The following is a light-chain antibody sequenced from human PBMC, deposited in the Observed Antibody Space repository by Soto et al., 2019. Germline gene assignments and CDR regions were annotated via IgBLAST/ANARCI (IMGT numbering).Light chain of an antibody. CDR1: QSISNF. CDR3: QQSYSTPPWT. Sequence: DIQMTQSPSSLSASVGDRVTITCRASQSISNFLNWYQQKPGKAPKLLIYAASSFQSGVPSRFSGSGSGTDFTLTISSLQPEDFATYYCQQSYSTPPWTFGQGTKVEIK. CDR2: AAS. J-gene: IGKJ1*01. V-gene: IGKV1-39*01.